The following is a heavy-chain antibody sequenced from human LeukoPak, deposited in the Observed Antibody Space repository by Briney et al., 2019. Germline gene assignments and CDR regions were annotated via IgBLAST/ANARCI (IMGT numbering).Heavy chain of an antibody. CDR2: IYYSGIS. Sequence: SETLSLXCTVSSGSISSSSYYWGWIRQPPGKGLEWIGSIYYSGISHYNPSLKGRVTISVDTSKNQFSLKLSSVTAADTAVYYCARHNRPLFDYWGQGTLVTVSS. V-gene: IGHV4-39*01. CDR1: SGSISSSSYY. J-gene: IGHJ4*02. CDR3: ARHNRPLFDY. D-gene: IGHD1-14*01.